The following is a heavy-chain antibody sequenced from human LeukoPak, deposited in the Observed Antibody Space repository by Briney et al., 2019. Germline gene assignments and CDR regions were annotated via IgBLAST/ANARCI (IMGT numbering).Heavy chain of an antibody. J-gene: IGHJ4*02. Sequence: PSETLSLTCTVSGGSISSGDYYWSWIRQPPGKGLEWIGYIYYSGSTYYNPSLKSRVTISVDTSKNQFSLKLSSVTAADTAVYYCARDPSTYYYGSGSPSYYFDYWGQGTLVTVSP. V-gene: IGHV4-30-4*01. CDR3: ARDPSTYYYGSGSPSYYFDY. CDR1: GGSISSGDYY. D-gene: IGHD3-10*01. CDR2: IYYSGST.